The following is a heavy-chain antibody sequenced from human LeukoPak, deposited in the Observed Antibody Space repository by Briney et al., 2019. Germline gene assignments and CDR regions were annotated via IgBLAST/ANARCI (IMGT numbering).Heavy chain of an antibody. J-gene: IGHJ4*02. V-gene: IGHV3-15*01. CDR3: TTDLYYYDSSGYQLKFDY. CDR1: GFTFSNAW. Sequence: GGSLRLSCAASGFTFSNAWMSWVRQAPGKGLEWVGRIKSKTDGGTADYAAPVKGRFTISRDDSKNTLYLQMNSLKTEDTAVYYCTTDLYYYDSSGYQLKFDYWGQGTLVTVSS. D-gene: IGHD3-22*01. CDR2: IKSKTDGGTA.